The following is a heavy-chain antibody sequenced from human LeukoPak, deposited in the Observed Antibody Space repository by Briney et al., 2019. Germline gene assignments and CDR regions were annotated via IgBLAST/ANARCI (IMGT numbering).Heavy chain of an antibody. CDR1: GGSISSGSYY. D-gene: IGHD5-12*01. Sequence: SETLSLTCTVSGGSISSGSYYWSWIRQPAGKGLEWIGRIYTGGSTNYNPSLKSRVTISVDTSKNQFSLKLSSVTAADTAVYYCARARLETSYGYYFDYWGQGTLVTVSS. CDR2: IYTGGST. J-gene: IGHJ4*02. CDR3: ARARLETSYGYYFDY. V-gene: IGHV4-61*02.